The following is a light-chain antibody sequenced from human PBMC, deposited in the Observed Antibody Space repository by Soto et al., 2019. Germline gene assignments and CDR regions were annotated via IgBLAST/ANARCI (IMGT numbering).Light chain of an antibody. CDR1: QSFSDSY. CDR2: DEX. J-gene: IGKJ5*01. V-gene: IGKV3-20*01. CDR3: RQYGRSSTGT. Sequence: EIVLTQSPGTLPLSPGERATLSXRARQSFSDSYLAWYQQQPGHATRLXXXDEXSRATGIPDRFIGSGSGRDFTLTLSRLEPEDFALSYCRQYGRSSTGTFGQGTRLDI.